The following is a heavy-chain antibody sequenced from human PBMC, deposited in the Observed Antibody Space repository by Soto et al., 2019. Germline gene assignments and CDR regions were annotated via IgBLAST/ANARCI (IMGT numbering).Heavy chain of an antibody. V-gene: IGHV5-51*01. J-gene: IGHJ4*02. CDR3: ARLTMVRGVPPLYFDY. CDR1: GYSFTSYW. D-gene: IGHD3-10*01. Sequence: GESLKISCKGSGYSFTSYWIGWVRQMPGKGLEWMGIIYPGDSDTRYSPSFQRQVTISADKSISTAYLQWSSLKASDTAMYYCARLTMVRGVPPLYFDYWGQGTLVTVSS. CDR2: IYPGDSDT.